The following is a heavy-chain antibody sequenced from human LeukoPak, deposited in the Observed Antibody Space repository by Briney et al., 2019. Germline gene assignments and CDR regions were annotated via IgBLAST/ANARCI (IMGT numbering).Heavy chain of an antibody. CDR3: ARDLGLGDY. V-gene: IGHV3-53*01. CDR1: GFTFSTYG. Sequence: PGGSLRLSCAASGFTFSTYGTHWVRQAPGKGLEWVSVIYSGGSTYYADSVKGRFTISRDNSKNTLYLQMNSLRAEDTAVYYCARDLGLGDYWGQGTLVTVSS. CDR2: IYSGGST. J-gene: IGHJ4*02. D-gene: IGHD2-2*03.